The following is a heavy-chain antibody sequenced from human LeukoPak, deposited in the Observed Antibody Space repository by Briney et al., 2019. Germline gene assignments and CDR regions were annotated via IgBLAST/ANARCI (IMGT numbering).Heavy chain of an antibody. CDR2: ISYDGSNK. J-gene: IGHJ4*02. D-gene: IGHD1-26*01. CDR3: ARDKAWVIVGATRRSTGYFDY. V-gene: IGHV3-30*04. CDR1: GFTFSSYA. Sequence: QPGGSLRLSCAASGFTFSSYAMHWVRQAPGKGLEWVAVISYDGSNKYYADSVKGRFTISRDNSKNTLYLQMNSLRAEDTAVYYCARDKAWVIVGATRRSTGYFDYWGQGTLVTVSS.